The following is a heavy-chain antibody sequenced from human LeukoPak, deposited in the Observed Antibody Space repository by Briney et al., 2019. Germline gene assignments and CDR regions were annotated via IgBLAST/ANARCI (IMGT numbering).Heavy chain of an antibody. D-gene: IGHD6-13*01. CDR2: MNPNSGNT. CDR1: GYTFTSYD. J-gene: IGHJ4*02. V-gene: IGHV1-8*01. Sequence: GASVKVSCKASGYTFTSYDINWVRQATGQGLEWMGWMNPNSGNTGYAQKFQGRVTMTRNTSISTAYMGLSSLRSEDTAVYYCAKGSRGYSSSWYRIDYWGQGTLVTVSS. CDR3: AKGSRGYSSSWYRIDY.